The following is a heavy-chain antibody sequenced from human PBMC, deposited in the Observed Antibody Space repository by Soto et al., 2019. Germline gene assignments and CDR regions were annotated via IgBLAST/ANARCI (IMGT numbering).Heavy chain of an antibody. J-gene: IGHJ4*02. CDR3: ARDLWVRGVIGSRGY. CDR1: EFTFSSYS. Sequence: EVQLVESGGGLVKPGGSLRLSCAASEFTFSSYSMNWVRQAPGKGLEWVSSISSSSSYIYYADSVKGRFTISRDNAKNSLYLQMNSLRAEDTAVYYCARDLWVRGVIGSRGYWGQGTLVTVSS. V-gene: IGHV3-21*01. CDR2: ISSSSSYI. D-gene: IGHD3-10*01.